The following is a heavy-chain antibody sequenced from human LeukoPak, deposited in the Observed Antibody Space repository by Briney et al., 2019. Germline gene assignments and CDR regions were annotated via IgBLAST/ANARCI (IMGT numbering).Heavy chain of an antibody. D-gene: IGHD3-22*01. CDR2: IYYSGST. V-gene: IGHV4-59*08. CDR3: ARRGSSAYYADY. J-gene: IGHJ4*02. CDR1: GGSISSYS. Sequence: SETLSLTCTVSGGSISSYSWTWIRQPPGKGLEWIGYIYYSGSTDYNPSLKSRVTISTDTSKNQFSLKLSSVTAADTAVYYCARRGSSAYYADYWGQGTLVTVSS.